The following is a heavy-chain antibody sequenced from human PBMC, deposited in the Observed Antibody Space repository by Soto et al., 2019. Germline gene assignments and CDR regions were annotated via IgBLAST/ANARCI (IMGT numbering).Heavy chain of an antibody. Sequence: PGGSLRLSCVGSGFTFTNAWMIWVRRAPGKGLEWVGRIKTKTDGGTADYAAPVKGRFTISRDDSKNTLFLHMSSLKSEDTAVYYCTLGWGSGWHYWGQGALVTVSS. CDR1: GFTFTNAW. CDR2: IKTKTDGGTA. CDR3: TLGWGSGWHY. D-gene: IGHD6-19*01. V-gene: IGHV3-15*01. J-gene: IGHJ4*02.